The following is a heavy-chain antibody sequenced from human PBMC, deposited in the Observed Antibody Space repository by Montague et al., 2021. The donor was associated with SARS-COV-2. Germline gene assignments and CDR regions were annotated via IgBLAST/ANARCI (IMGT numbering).Heavy chain of an antibody. Sequence: SETLSLTCAVSRGSFSNYYWTWIRQSPGKGLEWIGEINQGGAPNYTPSLKSRVTISLDTSTKQISLKLNSVTVADTAVFFCARGRPVQGSIRHFDSITSGGLDIWGQGTLVIVSS. V-gene: IGHV4-34*01. D-gene: IGHD3-9*01. CDR3: ARGRPVQGSIRHFDSITSGGLDI. J-gene: IGHJ3*02. CDR2: INQGGAP. CDR1: RGSFSNYY.